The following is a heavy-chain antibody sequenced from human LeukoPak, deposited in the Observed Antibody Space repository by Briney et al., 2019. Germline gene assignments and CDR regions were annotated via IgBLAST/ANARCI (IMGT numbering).Heavy chain of an antibody. CDR3: AMRRDGYNYLPDY. Sequence: SVKVSCKASGDTFSSYAISWVRQAPGQGLEWMGGIIPIFGTANYAQKFQGRVTITTDESTSTAYMELSSLRSEDTAVYYCAMRRDGYNYLPDYWGQGTLVTVSS. V-gene: IGHV1-69*05. CDR1: GDTFSSYA. J-gene: IGHJ4*02. CDR2: IIPIFGTA. D-gene: IGHD5-24*01.